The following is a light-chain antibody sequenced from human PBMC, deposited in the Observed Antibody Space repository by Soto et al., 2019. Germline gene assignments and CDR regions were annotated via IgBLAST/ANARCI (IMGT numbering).Light chain of an antibody. CDR1: ESISSW. J-gene: IGKJ1*01. Sequence: DIQMTQSPPTLPASVGDRVTITCRASESISSWLAWYQQKPGKAPKLLIYKASNLESGVPSRFSGSGSGTEFTLTISSLQPDDFATYYCQQYKSYSRTFGQGTKVDI. CDR3: QQYKSYSRT. CDR2: KAS. V-gene: IGKV1-5*03.